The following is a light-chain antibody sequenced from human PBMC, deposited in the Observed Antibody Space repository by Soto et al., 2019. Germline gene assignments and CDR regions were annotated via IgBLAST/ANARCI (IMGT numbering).Light chain of an antibody. J-gene: IGKJ2*01. CDR3: QQYDNWPPYT. CDR1: QSVGAN. CDR2: GAS. V-gene: IGKV3-15*01. Sequence: ETVMTQSPATLSVSPGERATLSCRASQSVGANLAWYQQRPGQAPRLFIYGASTRATGIPARFSGSGSGTEFTLTISSVQSEDFAVYYCQQYDNWPPYTFGQGTKLEIK.